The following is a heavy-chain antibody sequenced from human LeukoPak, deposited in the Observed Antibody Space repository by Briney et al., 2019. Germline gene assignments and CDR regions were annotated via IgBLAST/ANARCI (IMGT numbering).Heavy chain of an antibody. CDR1: GGSISSYY. D-gene: IGHD3-3*01. V-gene: IGHV4-59*01. J-gene: IGHJ3*02. Sequence: SETLSLTCTVSGGSISSYYWSWIRQPPGKGLEWIGYIYYSGSTNNNPSLKSRVTISVDTSKNQFSLKLSSVTAEDTAVYYCAKGLRFLEPDAFDIWGQGTMVTVSS. CDR3: AKGLRFLEPDAFDI. CDR2: IYYSGST.